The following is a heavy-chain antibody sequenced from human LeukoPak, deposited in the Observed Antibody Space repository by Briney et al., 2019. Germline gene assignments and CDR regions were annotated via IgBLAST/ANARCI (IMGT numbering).Heavy chain of an antibody. D-gene: IGHD3-10*01. J-gene: IGHJ5*02. CDR1: GFTFSSYA. Sequence: GGSLRLSCAASGFTFSSYAMSWVRQAPGKGLEWVSAISGSGGSTYYADSVKGRFIISRDNSKNTLYLQMNSLKTEDTAVYYCTTDPLADITMVRGVPRASSAWGQGTLVTVSS. V-gene: IGHV3-23*01. CDR3: TTDPLADITMVRGVPRASSA. CDR2: ISGSGGST.